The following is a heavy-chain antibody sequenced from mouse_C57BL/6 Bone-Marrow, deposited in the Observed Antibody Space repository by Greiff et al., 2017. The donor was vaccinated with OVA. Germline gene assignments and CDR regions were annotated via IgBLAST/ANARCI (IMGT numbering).Heavy chain of an antibody. CDR2: IDPETGGT. V-gene: IGHV1-15*01. J-gene: IGHJ1*03. Sequence: VQLQESGAELVRPGASVTLSCKASGYTFTDYEMHWVKQTPVHGLEWIGAIDPETGGTAYNQKFKGKAILTADKSSSTAYMELRSLTSEDSAVYYCTRWGYYGSSPYWYFDVWGTGTTVTVSS. CDR1: GYTFTDYE. CDR3: TRWGYYGSSPYWYFDV. D-gene: IGHD1-1*01.